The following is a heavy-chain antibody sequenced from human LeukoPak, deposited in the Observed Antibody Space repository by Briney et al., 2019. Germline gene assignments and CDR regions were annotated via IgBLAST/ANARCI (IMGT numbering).Heavy chain of an antibody. CDR3: ARNGGSGTYYDGSFDY. D-gene: IGHD1-26*01. V-gene: IGHV4-4*07. J-gene: IGHJ4*02. CDR2: IYTSGST. CDR1: GGPISSYY. Sequence: SETLSLTCTVSGGPISSYYWSWIRQSAGKGLEWIGRIYTSGSTNYNPSLKSRVTMSVDTSKNQFSLKLSSVTAADTAVYYCARNGGSGTYYDGSFDYWGQGTLVTVSS.